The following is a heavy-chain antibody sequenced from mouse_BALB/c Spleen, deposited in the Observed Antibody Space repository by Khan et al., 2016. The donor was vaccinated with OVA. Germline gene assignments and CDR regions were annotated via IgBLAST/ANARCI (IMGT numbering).Heavy chain of an antibody. V-gene: IGHV9-3-1*01. CDR3: ARVGFNVTIDY. CDR2: INTYTGKP. CDR1: GYTFTNYG. J-gene: IGHJ4*01. Sequence: QIQLVQSGPELKKPGETVKISCKASGYTFTNYGMNWMKQAPGKGLKWMGWINTYTGKPTYADDFKGRFAFSLETSATTAYLQINNLKNEDTATFFCARVGFNVTIDYWGQGTSVTVSS.